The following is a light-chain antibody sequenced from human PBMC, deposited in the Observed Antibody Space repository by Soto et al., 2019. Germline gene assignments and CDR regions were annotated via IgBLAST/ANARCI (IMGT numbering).Light chain of an antibody. CDR3: QQYGSSPPNT. V-gene: IGKV3-20*01. Sequence: EIVLTQSPGTLSLSPGERATLSCRASQSVSSSYLAWYQQKPGQAPRLLIYGASSRATGIPDRFSGSGSGTDFTLTISRLEPEDFAVSYCQQYGSSPPNTFGQGTKVEIK. J-gene: IGKJ1*01. CDR1: QSVSSSY. CDR2: GAS.